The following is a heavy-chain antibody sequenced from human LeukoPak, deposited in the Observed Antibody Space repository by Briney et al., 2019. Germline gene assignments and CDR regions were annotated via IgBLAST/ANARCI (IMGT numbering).Heavy chain of an antibody. Sequence: SETLSLTCTVSGGSISSGGYYWSWIRQHPGKGLEWIGYIYYSGSTYYNPSLKSRVTISVDTSKNQFSLKLSSVTAADTAAYYCARTMVRGNFDYWGQGTLVTVSS. CDR3: ARTMVRGNFDY. V-gene: IGHV4-31*03. CDR2: IYYSGST. J-gene: IGHJ4*02. CDR1: GGSISSGGYY. D-gene: IGHD3-10*01.